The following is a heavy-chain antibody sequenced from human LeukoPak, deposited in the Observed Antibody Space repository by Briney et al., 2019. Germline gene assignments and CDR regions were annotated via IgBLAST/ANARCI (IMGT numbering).Heavy chain of an antibody. J-gene: IGHJ4*02. V-gene: IGHV4-4*07. Sequence: SETLSLTCTVSGGSISSYYWSWIRQPAGKGLEWIGRIYTSGSTNYNPSLKSRVTMSVDTSKNQFSLKLSSVTAADTAVYYCARDYYGSGSYYSDYWGQGTLVTVSS. D-gene: IGHD3-10*01. CDR2: IYTSGST. CDR1: GGSISSYY. CDR3: ARDYYGSGSYYSDY.